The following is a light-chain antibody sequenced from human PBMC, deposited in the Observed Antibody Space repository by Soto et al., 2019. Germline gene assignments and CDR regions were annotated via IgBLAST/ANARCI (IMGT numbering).Light chain of an antibody. J-gene: IGKJ1*01. V-gene: IGKV1-39*01. CDR3: QQSYSTPPWT. CDR2: AAS. Sequence: DIQMTQSPSSLSASVGDRVTITCRASQSIVTYLNWYLQKTGKAPKLLIYAASNLQSGVTSRFSGSGSGTDFTLTISSLQPEDFAPYFCQQSYSTPPWTFGQGTKVEIK. CDR1: QSIVTY.